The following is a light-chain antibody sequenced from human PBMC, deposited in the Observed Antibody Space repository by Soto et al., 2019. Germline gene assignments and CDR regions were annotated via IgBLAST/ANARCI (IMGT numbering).Light chain of an antibody. CDR3: QQYNNWPLT. V-gene: IGKV3-15*01. CDR1: QSMYNN. J-gene: IGKJ4*01. Sequence: EIVMTQSPATLSVSPGERATLSCRASQSMYNNLAWYQQKPGQAPRLLIYHASARATGIPARFSGSGSATEFTLTISSLQSEDFAVYYCQQYNNWPLTFGGGTKVEI. CDR2: HAS.